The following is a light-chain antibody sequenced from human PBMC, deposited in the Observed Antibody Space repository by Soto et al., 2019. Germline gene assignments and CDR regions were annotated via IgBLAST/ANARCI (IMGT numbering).Light chain of an antibody. CDR3: YSHVYGTTGV. CDR1: STDVGANNY. V-gene: IGLV2-14*01. Sequence: QSVLTQPASVSGSPGQSITISCTGTSTDVGANNYVSWYQQHPGRAPKVMIYDVTNRPSGVSNRFSGSKSGNTASLTISGLQAEDEADYYCYSHVYGTTGVFGGGTKLTVL. J-gene: IGLJ2*01. CDR2: DVT.